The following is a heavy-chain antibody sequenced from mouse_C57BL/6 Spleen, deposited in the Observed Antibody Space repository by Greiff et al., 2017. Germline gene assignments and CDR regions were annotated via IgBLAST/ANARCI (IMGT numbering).Heavy chain of an antibody. J-gene: IGHJ4*01. CDR1: GYTFTSYW. D-gene: IGHD2-1*01. V-gene: IGHV1-52*01. CDR3: ARYNYGNYVYAMDY. CDR2: IDPSDSET. Sequence: QVQLKQPGAELVRPGSSVKLSCKASGYTFTSYWMHWVKQRPIQGLEWIGNIDPSDSETHYNQKFKDKATLTVDKSSSTAYMQLSGLTSKDSAVYYCARYNYGNYVYAMDYWGQGTSVTVSS.